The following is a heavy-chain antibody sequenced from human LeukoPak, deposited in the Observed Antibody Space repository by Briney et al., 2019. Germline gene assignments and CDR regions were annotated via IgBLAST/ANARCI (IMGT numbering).Heavy chain of an antibody. CDR2: ISAYNGNT. J-gene: IGHJ6*04. CDR3: ARDPKWFGELLPYGMDV. D-gene: IGHD3-10*01. V-gene: IGHV1-18*04. CDR1: GYTFTSYG. Sequence: ASVKVSCKASGYTFTSYGIRWVRQAPGQGLEWMGWISAYNGNTNYAQKLQGRVTMTTDTSTSTAYMELRSLRSDDTAVYYCARDPKWFGELLPYGMDVWGKGTTVTVSS.